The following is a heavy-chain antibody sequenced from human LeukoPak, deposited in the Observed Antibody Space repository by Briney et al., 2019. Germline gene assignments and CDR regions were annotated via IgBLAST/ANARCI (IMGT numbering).Heavy chain of an antibody. D-gene: IGHD6-19*01. CDR1: GFTFDDYG. V-gene: IGHV3-20*04. CDR3: ARAVVAVAGTGGAFDI. Sequence: GGSLRLSCAASGFTFDDYGMSWVRQAPGKGLEWVSGINWNGGSTGYADSVKGRVTISRDNAKNSLYLQMNSLRAEDTALYYCARAVVAVAGTGGAFDIWGQGTMVTVSS. J-gene: IGHJ3*02. CDR2: INWNGGST.